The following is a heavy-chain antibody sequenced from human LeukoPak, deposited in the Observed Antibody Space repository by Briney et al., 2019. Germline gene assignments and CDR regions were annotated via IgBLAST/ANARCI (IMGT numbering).Heavy chain of an antibody. D-gene: IGHD5-12*01. CDR3: ATDSGYNAFDV. CDR2: INEAGSVT. Sequence: GGSLRLSCAASGFTFTSSWMCWVRQAPGKGLEWLANINEAGSVTNYVHSVRGRFTISRDNAKNSLYLQMNSLRGKDTAVYYCATDSGYNAFDVWGQGTMVSVSS. V-gene: IGHV3-7*01. J-gene: IGHJ3*01. CDR1: GFTFTSSW.